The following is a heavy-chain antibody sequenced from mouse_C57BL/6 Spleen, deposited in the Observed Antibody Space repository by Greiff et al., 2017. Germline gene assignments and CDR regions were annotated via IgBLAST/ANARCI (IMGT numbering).Heavy chain of an antibody. CDR3: ARYKGGSGGYYFDY. D-gene: IGHD1-1*01. CDR1: FTFTDYY. Sequence: DVHLVESGGGLVQPGGFTFTDYYMSWVRQPPGKALEWLGFIRNKANGYTTEYSASVKGRFTISRDNSQSILYLQMNALRAEDSATYYCARYKGGSGGYYFDYWGQGTTLTVSS. CDR2: IRNKANGYTT. V-gene: IGHV7-3*01. J-gene: IGHJ2*01.